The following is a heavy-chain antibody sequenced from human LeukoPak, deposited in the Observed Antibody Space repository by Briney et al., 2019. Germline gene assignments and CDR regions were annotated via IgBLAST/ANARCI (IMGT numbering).Heavy chain of an antibody. CDR2: INPNSGGT. V-gene: IGHV1-2*02. D-gene: IGHD3-3*01. CDR3: ARDDGDPVDFDY. CDR1: GYTFTGYY. J-gene: IGHJ4*02. Sequence: ASVKVSCKASGYTFTGYYMHWVRQAPGQGLEGMGWINPNSGGTNYAQKFQGRVTMTRDTSISTAYMELSRLRSADTAVYYCARDDGDPVDFDYWGQGTLVTVSS.